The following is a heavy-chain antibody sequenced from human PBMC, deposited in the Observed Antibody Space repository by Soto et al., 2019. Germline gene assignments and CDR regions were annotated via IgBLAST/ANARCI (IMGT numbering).Heavy chain of an antibody. CDR2: MKQDGSGI. V-gene: IGHV3-7*01. Sequence: GGSLRLSCAASGFTFSNYWMSWVRQAPGKGLEGVANMKQDGSGIYYVDSVKGRFTISRDNAKNSLYLQMNSLRAEDTAVYYCARDIQGSYRYHMDVWGKGTTVTVSS. J-gene: IGHJ6*03. D-gene: IGHD1-26*01. CDR3: ARDIQGSYRYHMDV. CDR1: GFTFSNYW.